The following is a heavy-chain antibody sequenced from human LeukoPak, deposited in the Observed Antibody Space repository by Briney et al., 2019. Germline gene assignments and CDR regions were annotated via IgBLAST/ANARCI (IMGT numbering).Heavy chain of an antibody. J-gene: IGHJ3*02. V-gene: IGHV3-66*01. CDR3: ARRERLGYSYGRGTLDI. Sequence: GGSLRLSCAASGFTFSSYEMIWVRQAPGKGLEWVSLIYSDGTGYYADSVKGRFTISRDNSKNTLYLQMNSLRAEDTAVYYCARRERLGYSYGRGTLDIWGQGTMVTVSS. D-gene: IGHD5-18*01. CDR2: IYSDGTG. CDR1: GFTFSSYE.